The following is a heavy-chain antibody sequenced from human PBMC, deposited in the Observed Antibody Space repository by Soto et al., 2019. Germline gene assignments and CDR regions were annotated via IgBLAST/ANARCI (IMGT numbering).Heavy chain of an antibody. CDR3: ARDRYSGSYPFDY. Sequence: GGSLRLSCAASGFTFSSYEMNWVRQAPGKGLEWVSYISSSGSTIYYADSVKGRFTISRDNAKNSLYLQMNSLRAEDTAVYYCARDRYSGSYPFDYWGQGTLVTVSS. CDR1: GFTFSSYE. J-gene: IGHJ4*02. V-gene: IGHV3-48*03. CDR2: ISSSGSTI. D-gene: IGHD1-26*01.